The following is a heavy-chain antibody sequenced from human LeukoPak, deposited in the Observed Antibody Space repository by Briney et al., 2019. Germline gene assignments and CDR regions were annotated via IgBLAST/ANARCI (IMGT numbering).Heavy chain of an antibody. CDR3: ARVLYSYYYGMDV. Sequence: SETLSLTCTVSGGSVSSYYWSWIRQPPGKGLEWIGYIYYSGSTNYNPSLKGRVTISVDTSKNQFSLKLSSVTAADTAVYYCARVLYSYYYGMDVWGQGTTVTVSS. V-gene: IGHV4-59*02. D-gene: IGHD3-16*01. CDR2: IYYSGST. CDR1: GGSVSSYY. J-gene: IGHJ6*02.